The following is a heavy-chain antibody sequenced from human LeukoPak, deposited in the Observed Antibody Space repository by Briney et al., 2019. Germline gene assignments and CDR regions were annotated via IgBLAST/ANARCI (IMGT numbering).Heavy chain of an antibody. CDR3: ASDALFQLLRYFDY. CDR2: ISSDGSNK. CDR1: GFTFSSYA. D-gene: IGHD2-2*01. V-gene: IGHV3-30*03. Sequence: GRSLRLSCAASGFTFSSYAMHWVRQAPGKGLEWVALISSDGSNKYYADSVKGRFTISRDNSQNTLYLQMNSLRVEDTALYYCASDALFQLLRYFDYWGQGTLVTVSS. J-gene: IGHJ4*02.